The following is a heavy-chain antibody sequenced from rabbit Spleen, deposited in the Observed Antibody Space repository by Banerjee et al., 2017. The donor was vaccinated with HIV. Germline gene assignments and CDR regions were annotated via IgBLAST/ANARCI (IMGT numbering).Heavy chain of an antibody. CDR2: IGVTTIKT. CDR3: ARGYISDATYYFNL. J-gene: IGHJ4*01. V-gene: IGHV1S40*01. D-gene: IGHD4-1*01. Sequence: QSLEESGGDLVKPGASLTLTCTASGFTFSSSQYICWVRQALGKGLEWIACIGVTTIKTYYASWAKGRFTISKPSSTTVTLQLNSLTAADTATYFCARGYISDATYYFNLWGPGTLVTVS. CDR1: GFTFSSSQY.